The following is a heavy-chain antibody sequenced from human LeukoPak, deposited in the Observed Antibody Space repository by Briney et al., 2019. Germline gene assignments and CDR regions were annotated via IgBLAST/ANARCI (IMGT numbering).Heavy chain of an antibody. Sequence: TPSETLSLTCTVSGGSISSYYWSWIRQPPGKGLEWIGYIYYSGSTNYNPSLKSRVTISVDTSKNQFSLKLSSVTAADTAVYYCATLGGGIEDYWGQGTLVTVSS. CDR3: ATLGGGIEDY. CDR2: IYYSGST. CDR1: GGSISSYY. V-gene: IGHV4-59*08. J-gene: IGHJ4*02. D-gene: IGHD3-16*01.